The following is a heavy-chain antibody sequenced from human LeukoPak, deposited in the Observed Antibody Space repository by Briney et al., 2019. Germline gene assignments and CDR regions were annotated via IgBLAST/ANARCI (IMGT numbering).Heavy chain of an antibody. CDR2: MNPNSGNT. CDR3: ARGLVVTKNHFDY. V-gene: IGHV1-8*01. D-gene: IGHD2-8*02. J-gene: IGHJ4*02. Sequence: ASVKVSCKASGYTLTSYDINWVRQATGQGLEWMGWMNPNSGNTGYAQKFQGRVTMTRNTSISTAYMELSSLRSEDTAVYYCARGLVVTKNHFDYWGQGTLVTVSS. CDR1: GYTLTSYD.